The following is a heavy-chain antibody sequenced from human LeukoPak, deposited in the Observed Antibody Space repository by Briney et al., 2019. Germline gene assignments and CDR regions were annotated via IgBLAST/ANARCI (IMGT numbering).Heavy chain of an antibody. J-gene: IGHJ4*02. D-gene: IGHD3-10*01. CDR2: ISYDGSNK. CDR3: AKVLGSYGSGSYSGDY. CDR1: GFTFSSYA. Sequence: GGSLRLSCAASGFTFSSYAMHWVRQAPGKGLEWVAVISYDGSNKYYADSVKGRFTISRDNSKNTMYLQMNSLRAEDTAVYYCAKVLGSYGSGSYSGDYWGQGTLVTVSS. V-gene: IGHV3-30-3*01.